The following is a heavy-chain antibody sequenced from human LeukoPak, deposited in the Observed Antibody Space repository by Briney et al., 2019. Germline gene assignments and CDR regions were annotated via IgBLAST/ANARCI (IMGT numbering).Heavy chain of an antibody. Sequence: SETLSLTCIVSGGSIRSGGYYWSWIRQHPGKGLEWIGYIYYSGNAYYNPSLASRVTISVDTSKNQFSLKLSSVTAADTAVYYCARAGYDSSGYSTYYFDYWGQGTLVTVSS. CDR1: GGSIRSGGYY. CDR3: ARAGYDSSGYSTYYFDY. V-gene: IGHV4-31*03. D-gene: IGHD3-22*01. J-gene: IGHJ4*02. CDR2: IYYSGNA.